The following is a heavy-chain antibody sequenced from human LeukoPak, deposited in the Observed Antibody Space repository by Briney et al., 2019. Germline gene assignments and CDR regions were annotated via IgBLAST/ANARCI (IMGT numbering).Heavy chain of an antibody. CDR2: IYYSGST. Sequence: PSQTLSLTCTVSGGSISSGDYYWSWIRQPPGKGLEWIGYIYYSGSTYYNPSLKSRVTISVDTPKNQFSLKLSSVTAADTAVYYCARDYRIRDSSGYYYYYGMDVWGQGTTVTVSS. CDR3: ARDYRIRDSSGYYYYYGMDV. CDR1: GGSISSGDYY. V-gene: IGHV4-30-4*01. D-gene: IGHD3-22*01. J-gene: IGHJ6*02.